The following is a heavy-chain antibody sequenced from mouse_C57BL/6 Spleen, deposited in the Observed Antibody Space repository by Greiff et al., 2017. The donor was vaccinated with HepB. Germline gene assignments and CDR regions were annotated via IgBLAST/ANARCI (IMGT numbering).Heavy chain of an antibody. CDR1: GFSLTSYG. J-gene: IGHJ2*01. CDR2: IRRGGST. V-gene: IGHV2-5*01. D-gene: IGHD2-1*01. CDR3: AKKGYGNGGYFDY. Sequence: QVQLQQSGPGLVQPSQSLSITCTVSGFSLTSYGVHWVRQSPGKGLEWLGVIRRGGSTDYNAAFMSRLSITKDNSKSQVFFKMNSLQADDTAIYYCAKKGYGNGGYFDYWGQGTTLTVSS.